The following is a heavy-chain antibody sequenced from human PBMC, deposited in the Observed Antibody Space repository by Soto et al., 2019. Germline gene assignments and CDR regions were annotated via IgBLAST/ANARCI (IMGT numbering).Heavy chain of an antibody. CDR3: ATASSSSNAMDV. D-gene: IGHD2-2*01. Sequence: QVQLQESGPGLVQPSGTLSLTCAVSGASISSPNWWGWVRQSPGTGLEWIGEIYHTGRAKYNPSLKSRVTLLVDKSKNEFSLKVTSVTAADTAVYYCATASSSSNAMDVCGHGTTGSVSS. V-gene: IGHV4-4*02. J-gene: IGHJ6*02. CDR1: GASISSPNW. CDR2: IYHTGRA.